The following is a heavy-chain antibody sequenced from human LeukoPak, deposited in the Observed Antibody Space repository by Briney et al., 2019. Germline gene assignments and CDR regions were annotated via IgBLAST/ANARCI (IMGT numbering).Heavy chain of an antibody. CDR1: GGTFSRYA. Sequence: SVEVSCKASGGTFSRYAISWVRQAPGHGLKWMGGIIPIFGTANYAQKFQGRVTITTDESTSTAYMELSSLRSEDTAVYYCARDNRRWFDPWGQGTLVTVSS. J-gene: IGHJ5*02. V-gene: IGHV1-69*05. CDR2: IIPIFGTA. CDR3: ARDNRRWFDP.